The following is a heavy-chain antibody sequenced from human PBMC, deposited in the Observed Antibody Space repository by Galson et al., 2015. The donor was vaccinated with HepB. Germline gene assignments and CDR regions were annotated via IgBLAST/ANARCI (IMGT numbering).Heavy chain of an antibody. CDR2: LSSDGSRQ. J-gene: IGHJ5*02. CDR1: GFTFSHFA. CDR3: ARAGVHREFDP. D-gene: IGHD2-21*01. Sequence: SLRLSCAGSGFTFSHFAIHWVRQAPGKGLEWVALLSSDGSRQFYADSVKGRFTISRDNSKNTLYLQMNSLRPEDTAVYHCARAGVHREFDPWGQGTLVTVSS. V-gene: IGHV3-30-3*01.